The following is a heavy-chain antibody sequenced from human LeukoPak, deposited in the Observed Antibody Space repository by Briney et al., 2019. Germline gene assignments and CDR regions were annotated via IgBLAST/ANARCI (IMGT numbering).Heavy chain of an antibody. Sequence: GGSLRLSCAASGFTFSSYGMHWVRQAPGKGLEWVAFIRYDGSNKYYADSVKGRFTISRDNSKNTLYLQMNSLRAEDTAVYYCAKSRYCSSTSCLTADYWGQGTLVTVSS. CDR1: GFTFSSYG. CDR2: IRYDGSNK. CDR3: AKSRYCSSTSCLTADY. V-gene: IGHV3-30*02. D-gene: IGHD2-2*01. J-gene: IGHJ4*02.